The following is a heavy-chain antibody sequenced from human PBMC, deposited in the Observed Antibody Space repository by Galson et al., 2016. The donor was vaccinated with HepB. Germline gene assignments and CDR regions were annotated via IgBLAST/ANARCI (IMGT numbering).Heavy chain of an antibody. Sequence: SLRLSCAVSGFTFSNYAMSWVRQAPGKGLEWLAVISDSGGSTYYADSVKGRSTISRDNSKNTLHREIKSLRADTPTVYYCAKRRVSGVTASYLDHWGQGTLVTVSS. D-gene: IGHD2-21*02. CDR1: GFTFSNYA. V-gene: IGHV3-23*01. J-gene: IGHJ4*02. CDR3: AKRRVSGVTASYLDH. CDR2: ISDSGGST.